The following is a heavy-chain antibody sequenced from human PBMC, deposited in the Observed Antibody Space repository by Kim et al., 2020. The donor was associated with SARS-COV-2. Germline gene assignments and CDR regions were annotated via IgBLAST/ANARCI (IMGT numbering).Heavy chain of an antibody. D-gene: IGHD2-15*01. J-gene: IGHJ6*02. Sequence: ASVKVSCKASGYTFTTYAMHWVRQAPGQRLEWMGWINAGNGNTKYSQNFQGRVTITRDTSASTAYMELSSLRSEDTAVYYCLHSKDPPEGDYNYGMDVWGQGTTVTVSS. V-gene: IGHV1-3*01. CDR2: INAGNGNT. CDR3: LHSKDPPEGDYNYGMDV. CDR1: GYTFTTYA.